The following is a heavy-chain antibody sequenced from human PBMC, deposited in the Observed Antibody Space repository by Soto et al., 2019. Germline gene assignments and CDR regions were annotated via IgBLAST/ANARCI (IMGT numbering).Heavy chain of an antibody. V-gene: IGHV4-31*03. Sequence: QVQLQESGPGLVKPSQTLSLTCSVSGGSIAIGGYYWSWIRRHPGKGLEWIGYIYYSGRTYYNPSLKSRLTISVDTSKNQFSLRLSSVTAADTAVYYGARVKDYYISIDYWGLGTLVTVSS. CDR2: IYYSGRT. D-gene: IGHD3-9*01. CDR1: GGSIAIGGYY. J-gene: IGHJ4*02. CDR3: ARVKDYYISIDY.